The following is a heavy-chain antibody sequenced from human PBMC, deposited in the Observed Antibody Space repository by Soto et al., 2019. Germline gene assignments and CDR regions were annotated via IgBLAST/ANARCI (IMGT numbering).Heavy chain of an antibody. D-gene: IGHD6-13*01. CDR2: ISWNSGSI. J-gene: IGHJ3*02. CDR1: GFTFHDYA. CDR3: AKLLQEQLVLGAFDN. V-gene: IGHV3-9*01. Sequence: GGSLRLSCAASGFTFHDYAMHWVRQAPGKGLEWVSGISWNSGSIGYADSVQGRFTISRDNARKSVYLQMNSLRPEDTALYYCAKLLQEQLVLGAFDNWGQGTMVTVSS.